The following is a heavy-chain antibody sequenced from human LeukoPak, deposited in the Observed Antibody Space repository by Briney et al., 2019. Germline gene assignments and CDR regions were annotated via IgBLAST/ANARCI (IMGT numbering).Heavy chain of an antibody. CDR1: GFNFNDAW. Sequence: GGSLRLSCAVSGFNFNDAWMSWVRQAPGKGLEWVGRLKSRGSGGTADYSAPVRDRFTISRDDSQKTLYLQMNSLRAEDTAVYYCAKGDYYDSSGYGLGLLGYFDYWGQGTLVTVSS. D-gene: IGHD3-22*01. CDR2: LKSRGSGGTA. CDR3: AKGDYYDSSGYGLGLLGYFDY. J-gene: IGHJ4*02. V-gene: IGHV3-15*01.